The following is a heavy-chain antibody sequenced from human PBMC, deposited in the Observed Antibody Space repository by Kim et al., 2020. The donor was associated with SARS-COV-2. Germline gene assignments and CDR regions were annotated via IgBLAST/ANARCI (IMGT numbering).Heavy chain of an antibody. CDR2: VSYTRGT. Sequence: SETLSLTCSVSGGSISSFFWSWIRQPPGKGLEWIGYVSYTRGTNYNPSLQSRVTMSVDASKNQFSLRLSSVTAADTAVYYCARLPGGYFDWQLHGSDVWG. D-gene: IGHD3-9*01. CDR1: GGSISSFF. CDR3: ARLPGGYFDWQLHGSDV. J-gene: IGHJ6*01. V-gene: IGHV4-59*08.